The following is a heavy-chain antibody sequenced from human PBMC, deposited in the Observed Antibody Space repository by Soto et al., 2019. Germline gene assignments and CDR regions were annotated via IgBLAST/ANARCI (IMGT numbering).Heavy chain of an antibody. CDR1: GGSTSSGGFY. J-gene: IGHJ6*02. CDR2: IYYSGIS. Sequence: SETLSLTCTVSGGSTSSGGFYWSWIRQHPGKGLEWIGYIYYSGISYYNPSLKSRVSISLDTSRNQFSMTLNSVTAADTAVYYCERNGYTYGMEVWGQGARVTFSS. V-gene: IGHV4-31*03. CDR3: ERNGYTYGMEV. D-gene: IGHD5-18*01.